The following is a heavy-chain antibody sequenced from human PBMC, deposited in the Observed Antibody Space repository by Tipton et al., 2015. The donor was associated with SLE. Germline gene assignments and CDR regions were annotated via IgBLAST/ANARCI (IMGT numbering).Heavy chain of an antibody. CDR2: INHSGST. J-gene: IGHJ3*02. Sequence: TLSLTCAVYGGSFSGYYWGWIRQPPGKGLEWIGEINHSGSTNYNPSLKSRVTISVDTSKNQFSLKLSSVTAADTAVYYCARDLVEWELRGHDAFDIWGQGTMVTVSS. V-gene: IGHV4-34*01. D-gene: IGHD1-26*01. CDR1: GGSFSGYY. CDR3: ARDLVEWELRGHDAFDI.